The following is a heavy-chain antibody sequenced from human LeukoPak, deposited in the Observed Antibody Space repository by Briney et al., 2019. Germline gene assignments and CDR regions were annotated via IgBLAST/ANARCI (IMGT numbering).Heavy chain of an antibody. D-gene: IGHD1-26*01. J-gene: IGHJ4*02. Sequence: SETLSLTCTVSGGSISSYYWSWVRQPPGKGLEWIGYIYYSGSTNYNPSLKSRVTISVDTSKNQFSLKLSSVTAADTAVYYCARSVGSERDFDYWGQGTLVTVSS. CDR3: ARSVGSERDFDY. CDR2: IYYSGST. V-gene: IGHV4-59*08. CDR1: GGSISSYY.